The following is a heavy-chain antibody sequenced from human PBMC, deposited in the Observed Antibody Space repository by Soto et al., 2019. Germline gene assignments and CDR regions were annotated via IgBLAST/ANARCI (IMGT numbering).Heavy chain of an antibody. V-gene: IGHV4-31*03. CDR1: GGSVSSGTYY. J-gene: IGHJ4*02. D-gene: IGHD3-10*01. CDR2: IHYSGST. Sequence: QVQLQESGPGLVKPSQTLSLTCSVSGGSVSSGTYYWSWIRQHPGKGLEWIGYIHYSGSTYYNPSLKSRVTISVDRSKNPVSLKLSSVTAADTAVYYCAGGGLRFGERYYFDYWGQGTLVTVSS. CDR3: AGGGLRFGERYYFDY.